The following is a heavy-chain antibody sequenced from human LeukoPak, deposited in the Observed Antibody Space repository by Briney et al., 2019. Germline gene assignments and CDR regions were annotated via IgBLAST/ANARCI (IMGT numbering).Heavy chain of an antibody. V-gene: IGHV4-31*02. Sequence: SQTLSLTCTVSGGSISSGGYYWSWIRQHPGKGLEWIGYSYYSGSTNYNPSLKSRVTISLDTSKNQFSLKLSSVTAADTAVYYCARSGSYYGSTSGWGQGTLVTVSP. CDR3: ARSGSYYGSTSG. CDR1: GGSISSGGYY. J-gene: IGHJ4*02. D-gene: IGHD3-10*01. CDR2: SYYSGST.